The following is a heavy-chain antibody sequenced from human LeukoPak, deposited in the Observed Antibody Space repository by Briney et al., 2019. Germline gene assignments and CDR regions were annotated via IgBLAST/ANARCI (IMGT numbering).Heavy chain of an antibody. J-gene: IGHJ4*02. CDR3: ARRRGYYGSGSFLYFDY. D-gene: IGHD3-10*01. CDR1: GGSISSYY. V-gene: IGHV4-59*01. Sequence: SETLSLTCTVSGGSISSYYWSWIRQPPGKGLEWIGYICYGGSTNYNPSLKSRVTISVDTSKNQFSLKLSSVTAADTAVYYCARRRGYYGSGSFLYFDYWGQGTLVSVSS. CDR2: ICYGGST.